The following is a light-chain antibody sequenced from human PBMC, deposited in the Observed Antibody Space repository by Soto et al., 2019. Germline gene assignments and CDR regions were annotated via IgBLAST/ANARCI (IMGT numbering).Light chain of an antibody. Sequence: ATQMTQSSSSLSASVGDRITITCRASRDIGSDLSWYQQKPGKAPTLLIYAASNLQSGVPSRFRGSRSSTEFTLTVSSLQPEDVTTYYCLQDHDDSWTLAQGTKVDIK. CDR1: RDIGSD. V-gene: IGKV1-6*01. J-gene: IGKJ1*01. CDR3: LQDHDDSWT. CDR2: AAS.